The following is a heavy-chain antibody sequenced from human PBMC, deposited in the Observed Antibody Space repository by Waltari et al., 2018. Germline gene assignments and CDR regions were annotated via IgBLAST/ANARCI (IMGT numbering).Heavy chain of an antibody. Sequence: QVQLVQSGAEVKRPGAAVKVSCKASGYTFTDFSMHWVRQAPGQGLEWMGIINPSGGGTTYTQKFQDRVTIARDTSTNTVYMELSSLRSEDTAVYYCARAGTTLIWGVAEWGQGTLVTVSS. J-gene: IGHJ4*02. D-gene: IGHD3-10*01. CDR3: ARAGTTLIWGVAE. CDR2: INPSGGGT. V-gene: IGHV1-46*01. CDR1: GYTFTDFS.